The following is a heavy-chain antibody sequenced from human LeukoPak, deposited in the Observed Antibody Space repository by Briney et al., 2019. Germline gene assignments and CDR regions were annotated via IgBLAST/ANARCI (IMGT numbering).Heavy chain of an antibody. CDR1: GYTFTSYD. CDR2: MNPNSGNT. CDR3: PRRRDGRLLWFGGLFHDFYY. J-gene: IGHJ4*02. D-gene: IGHD3-10*01. Sequence: ASVKVSCKASGYTFTSYDINWVRQAPGQGLEWMGWMNPNSGNTGYAQKFQGRVTMTRNTSIRTAYMELRSLRSENTPVYYIPRRRDGRLLWFGGLFHDFYYWGKGTLVTVSS. V-gene: IGHV1-8*01.